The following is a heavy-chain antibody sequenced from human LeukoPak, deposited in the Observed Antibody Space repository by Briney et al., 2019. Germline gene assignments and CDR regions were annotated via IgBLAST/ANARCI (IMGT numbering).Heavy chain of an antibody. CDR3: LRDRGYSTYDC. V-gene: IGHV3-11*01. J-gene: IGHJ4*02. D-gene: IGHD5-12*01. Sequence: GGSLRLSCAASGFIFSDYYMTWIRQAPGKGLEWVAHIDVRGDTILYADSVKGRFTISRDSAKNSLFLQMNSLRVEDTAVYYCLRDRGYSTYDCWGQGTLVTVSS. CDR1: GFIFSDYY. CDR2: IDVRGDTI.